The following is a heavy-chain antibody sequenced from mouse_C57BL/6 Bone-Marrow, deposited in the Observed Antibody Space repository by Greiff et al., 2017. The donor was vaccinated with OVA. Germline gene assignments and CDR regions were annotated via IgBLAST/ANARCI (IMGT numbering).Heavy chain of an antibody. Sequence: VQRVESGPELVKPGASVKISCKASGYAFSSSWMNWVKQRPGKGLEWIGRIYPGDGDTNYNGKFKGKATLTADKSSSTAYMQLSSLTSEDSAVYFCARDYYGSSYGYWGQGTTLTVSS. V-gene: IGHV1-82*01. CDR3: ARDYYGSSYGY. D-gene: IGHD1-1*01. CDR2: IYPGDGDT. J-gene: IGHJ2*01. CDR1: GYAFSSSW.